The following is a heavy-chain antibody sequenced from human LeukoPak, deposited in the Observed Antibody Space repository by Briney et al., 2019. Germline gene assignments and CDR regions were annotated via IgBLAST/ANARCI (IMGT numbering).Heavy chain of an antibody. CDR3: ARDSVTVTGTLDY. V-gene: IGHV3-33*08. CDR2: IWYDGSDM. CDR1: GFTVSSNY. Sequence: GGSLRLSCAASGFTVSSNYMHWVRQTPGKGLEWVAVIWYDGSDMYYADSVKGRFTISRDNSKNTVDLQMNSLRVEDTAVYYCARDSVTVTGTLDYWGQGILVTVSS. J-gene: IGHJ4*02. D-gene: IGHD1/OR15-1a*01.